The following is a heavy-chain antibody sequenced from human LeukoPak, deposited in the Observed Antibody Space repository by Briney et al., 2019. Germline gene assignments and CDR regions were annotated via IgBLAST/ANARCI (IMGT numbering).Heavy chain of an antibody. CDR2: IYRSGST. CDR1: GGSISSGGYS. V-gene: IGHV4-30-2*01. CDR3: ARVKYYDSSGYYPPPHAFDI. D-gene: IGHD3-22*01. Sequence: SQTLSLTCAVSGGSISSGGYSWSWIRQPPGKGLEWIGYIYRSGSTYYNPSLKSRVTISVDRSKNQFSLKLSSVTAADTAVYYCARVKYYDSSGYYPPPHAFDIWGQGTMVTVSS. J-gene: IGHJ3*02.